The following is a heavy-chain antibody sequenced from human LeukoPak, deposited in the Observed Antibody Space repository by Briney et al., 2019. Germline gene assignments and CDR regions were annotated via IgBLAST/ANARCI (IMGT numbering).Heavy chain of an antibody. CDR3: ARALSGYFWSGYYRDYYYYYMDV. Sequence: SQTLSLTCTVSGGSISSGDYYWRWIRQPPGTGLEWIVYIYYSGSTYYNPSLKSRVTISVDTSKNQFSLKLSSVTAADTAVYYCARALSGYFWSGYYRDYYYYYMDVWGKGTTVTVSS. V-gene: IGHV4-30-4*08. J-gene: IGHJ6*03. D-gene: IGHD3-3*01. CDR2: IYYSGST. CDR1: GGSISSGDYY.